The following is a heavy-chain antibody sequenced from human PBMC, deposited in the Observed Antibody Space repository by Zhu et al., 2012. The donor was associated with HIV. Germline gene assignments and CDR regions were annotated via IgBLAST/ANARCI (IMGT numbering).Heavy chain of an antibody. Sequence: QVQLQESGPGLVKPSETLSLTCAVSGYSISSGYYWGWIRQPPGKGLEWIGSIYHSGSTYYNPSLKSRVTISVDTSKDQFSLKLSSVTAADTAVYYRARLRTSDFDYWGQGTLVTVSS. D-gene: IGHD4-17*01. CDR2: IYHSGST. CDR1: GYSISSGYY. J-gene: IGHJ4*02. V-gene: IGHV4-38-2*01. CDR3: ARLRTSDFDY.